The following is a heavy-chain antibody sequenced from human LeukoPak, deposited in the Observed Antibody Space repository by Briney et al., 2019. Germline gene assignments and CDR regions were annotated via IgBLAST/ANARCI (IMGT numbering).Heavy chain of an antibody. V-gene: IGHV3-21*01. J-gene: IGHJ4*02. D-gene: IGHD3-22*01. CDR2: ISSSSSYI. CDR1: GFTFSSYS. Sequence: PGGSVRLSCAASGFTFSSYSMNWVRQAPGKGLEWVSSISSSSSYIYYADSVKGRFTISRDNAKNSLYLQMNSLRAEDTAVYYCAGSYDSSAFDYWGQGTLVTVSS. CDR3: AGSYDSSAFDY.